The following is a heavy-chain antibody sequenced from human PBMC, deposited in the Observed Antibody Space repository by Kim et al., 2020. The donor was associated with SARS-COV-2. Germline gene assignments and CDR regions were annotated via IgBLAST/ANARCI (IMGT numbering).Heavy chain of an antibody. CDR3: ARGRYCSSTSCYGTPSWFDP. D-gene: IGHD2-2*01. V-gene: IGHV1-2*04. Sequence: ASVKVSCKASGYTFTGYYMHWVRQAPGQGLEWMGWINPNSGGTNYAQKFQGWVTMTRDTSISTAYMELSRLRSDDTAVYYCARGRYCSSTSCYGTPSWFDPWGQGTLVTVAS. CDR1: GYTFTGYY. CDR2: INPNSGGT. J-gene: IGHJ5*02.